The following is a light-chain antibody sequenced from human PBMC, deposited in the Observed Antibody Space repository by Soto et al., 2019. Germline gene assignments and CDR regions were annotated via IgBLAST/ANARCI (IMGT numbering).Light chain of an antibody. J-gene: IGLJ2*01. V-gene: IGLV1-51*01. CDR3: ATWDTKLSAVV. Sequence: QSVLMQPPSMSAAPGQRVTISCSGSSSNVGNNFVSWYQQFPGTAPKLLIFDSSQRPSGIPDRFFASKSGASATLSITGPQAGDEAVYYCATWDTKLSAVVFGGGTQLTVL. CDR2: DSS. CDR1: SSNVGNNF.